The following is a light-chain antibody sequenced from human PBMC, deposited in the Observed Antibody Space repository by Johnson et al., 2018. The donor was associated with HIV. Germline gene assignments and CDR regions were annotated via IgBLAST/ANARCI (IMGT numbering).Light chain of an antibody. CDR3: GTWDYSLSGYV. CDR1: SSNIGNNY. V-gene: IGLV1-51*01. Sequence: QSVLTQPPSVSAAPGQKVTISCSGSSSNIGNNYVSWFQQLPGTAPKLLIYDNNERPSGIPDRFSGSKSGTSATLGITGLQTGDEADYYCGTWDYSLSGYVFGSGTKVTVL. CDR2: DNN. J-gene: IGLJ1*01.